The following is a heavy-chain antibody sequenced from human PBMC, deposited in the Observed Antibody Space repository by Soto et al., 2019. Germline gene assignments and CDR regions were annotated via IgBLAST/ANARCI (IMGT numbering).Heavy chain of an antibody. CDR3: ARDGMTGDGFSGDIRHGMDV. J-gene: IGHJ6*02. V-gene: IGHV3-33*01. Sequence: QVQLVESGGGVVQPGRSLRLSCAASGFTFSSYGMHWVRQAPGKGLEWVAVIWYDGSNKYYADSVKGRFTISRDNSKNTLYLQMNSLRAEDTAVYYCARDGMTGDGFSGDIRHGMDVWGQGTTVTVSS. CDR2: IWYDGSNK. CDR1: GFTFSSYG. D-gene: IGHD2-15*01.